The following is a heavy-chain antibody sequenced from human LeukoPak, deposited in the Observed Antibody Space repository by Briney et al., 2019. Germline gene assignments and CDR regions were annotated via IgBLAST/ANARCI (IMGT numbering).Heavy chain of an antibody. J-gene: IGHJ4*02. CDR1: GYNFTNYW. V-gene: IGHV5-10-1*01. D-gene: IGHD3-9*01. CDR3: ARHADYHILTGFEY. Sequence: GESLKISCKGSGYNFTNYWISWVRQMPGKGLEWMGRIDPSNSYTNYSPPFQGHVTISADRSISTAYLQWNSLKASDTAMYYCARHADYHILTGFEYWGQGTLVTVS. CDR2: IDPSNSYT.